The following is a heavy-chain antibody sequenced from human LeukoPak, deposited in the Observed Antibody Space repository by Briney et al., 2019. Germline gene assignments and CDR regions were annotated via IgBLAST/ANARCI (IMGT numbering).Heavy chain of an antibody. CDR2: IGTYDGNT. D-gene: IGHD2-2*01. Sequence: ASVKVSCKASGYTFTTYGISWVRQAPGQGLEWMGWIGTYDGNTNYAQNLQGRVTMTTDTFTSTAYMELRSLRSVDTAVYYCARAVVVVSTAIRDYYYYSYMDVCGKGTTVTVSS. CDR3: ARAVVVVSTAIRDYYYYSYMDV. CDR1: GYTFTTYG. J-gene: IGHJ6*03. V-gene: IGHV1-18*01.